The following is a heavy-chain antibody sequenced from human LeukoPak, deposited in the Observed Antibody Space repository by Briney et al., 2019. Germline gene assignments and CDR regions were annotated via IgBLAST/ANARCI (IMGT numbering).Heavy chain of an antibody. CDR3: ARDQGSLTRSWYTGY. Sequence: ASVKVACKASGYTFTGYHIHWVRQAPGQGLEWMGRVNPYSGDTNFAQKFPGRVTMTRDTSITTAYMDLSSLTPGDTAVYFCARDQGSLTRSWYTGYWGQGTQVTVSS. CDR2: VNPYSGDT. CDR1: GYTFTGYH. J-gene: IGHJ4*02. D-gene: IGHD6-13*01. V-gene: IGHV1-2*06.